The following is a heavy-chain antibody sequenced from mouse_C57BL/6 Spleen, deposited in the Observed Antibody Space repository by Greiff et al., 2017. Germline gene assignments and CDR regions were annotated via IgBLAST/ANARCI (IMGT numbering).Heavy chain of an antibody. V-gene: IGHV1-81*01. J-gene: IGHJ2*01. CDR1: GYTFTSYG. D-gene: IGHD1-1*01. CDR2: IYPRSGNT. CDR3: ARSPITTVVATDY. Sequence: QVQLQQSGAELARPGASVKLSCKASGYTFTSYGISWVKQRTGQGLEWIGEIYPRSGNTYYNEKFKGKATLTADKYSSTAYMVLRSLTSEDSAVYFGARSPITTVVATDYWGQGTTLTVSS.